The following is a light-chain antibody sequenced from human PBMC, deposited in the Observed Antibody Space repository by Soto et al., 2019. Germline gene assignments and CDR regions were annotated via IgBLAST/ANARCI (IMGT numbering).Light chain of an antibody. CDR2: ATS. CDR3: QQLSCRPFT. Sequence: EVVLTQSPATLSLSPGEGATLSCRASQSIGNYLAWYQQKPGQAPRLLIYATSNRATGIPARFSGSGAGTDFTRTISSLEPEDFAVYYCQQLSCRPFTFGPGTKVDIK. V-gene: IGKV3-11*01. J-gene: IGKJ3*01. CDR1: QSIGNY.